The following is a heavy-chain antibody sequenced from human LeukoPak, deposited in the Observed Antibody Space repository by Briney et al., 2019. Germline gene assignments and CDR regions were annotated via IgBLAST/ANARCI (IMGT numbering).Heavy chain of an antibody. D-gene: IGHD1-1*01. CDR2: INPSGGST. V-gene: IGHV1-46*01. CDR3: ARNWRAVNYYYYYMDV. Sequence: GASVKVSCKASGYTFTSYYMHWVRQAPGQGLEWMGIINPSGGSTSYAQKFQGRVTMTRDMSTSTVYMELSSLRSEDTAVYYCARNWRAVNYYYYYMDVWGKGTTVTVSS. CDR1: GYTFTSYY. J-gene: IGHJ6*03.